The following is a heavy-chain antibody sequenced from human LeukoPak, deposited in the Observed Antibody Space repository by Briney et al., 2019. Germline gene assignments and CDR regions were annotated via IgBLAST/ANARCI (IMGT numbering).Heavy chain of an antibody. Sequence: GGSLRLSCTASGFTFSNFAMNWVRQAPGKGLEWVSGINDRGNSIYYTDSVKGRFTISRDNAKNSLCLQMNSLRAEDTAVYYCARDHLADILTGYSLNYYYYGMDVWGKGTTVTVSS. V-gene: IGHV3-21*01. CDR3: ARDHLADILTGYSLNYYYYGMDV. J-gene: IGHJ6*04. CDR1: GFTFSNFA. D-gene: IGHD3-9*01. CDR2: INDRGNSI.